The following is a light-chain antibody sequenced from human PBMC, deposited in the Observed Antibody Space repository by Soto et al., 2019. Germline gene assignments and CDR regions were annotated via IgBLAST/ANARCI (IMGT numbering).Light chain of an antibody. CDR1: QDISSF. CDR2: AAS. V-gene: IGKV1-9*01. CDR3: QHYNSYSEA. Sequence: DIQLTQSPSFLSASVGDRVTITCRASQDISSFLAWYQQKAGKPPKLLIYAASTLQSGVPSRFSGRGSEAEFTLTISSLQPEDFATYYCQHYNSYSEAFGQGTKVDIK. J-gene: IGKJ1*01.